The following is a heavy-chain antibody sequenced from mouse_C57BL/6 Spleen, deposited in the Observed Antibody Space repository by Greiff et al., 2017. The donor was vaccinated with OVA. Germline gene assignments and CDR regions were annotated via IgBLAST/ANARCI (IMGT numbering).Heavy chain of an antibody. J-gene: IGHJ4*01. V-gene: IGHV1-52*01. CDR2: IDPSDSET. CDR3: AKADVRAMDY. CDR1: GYTFTSYW. Sequence: QVQLKQPGAELVRPGSSVKLSCKASGYTFTSYWMHWVKQRPIQGLEWIGNIDPSDSETHYNQKFKDKATLTVDKSSSTAYMQLSSLTSEDSAVYYCAKADVRAMDYWGQGTSVTVSS.